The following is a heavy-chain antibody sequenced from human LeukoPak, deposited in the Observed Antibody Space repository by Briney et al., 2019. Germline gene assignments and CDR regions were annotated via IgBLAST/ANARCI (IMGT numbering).Heavy chain of an antibody. D-gene: IGHD4-11*01. CDR3: TREYLTVSYFDY. J-gene: IGHJ4*02. V-gene: IGHV3-7*05. CDR1: GFTFSSYW. Sequence: GGSLRHSCAASGFTFSSYWMSWVRQAPGKGLEWVANIKQDGSEQYYVDSVKGRFTISRDNAKNSLFLQMNSLRGEDTAVYYCTREYLTVSYFDYWGQGTLVTVSS. CDR2: IKQDGSEQ.